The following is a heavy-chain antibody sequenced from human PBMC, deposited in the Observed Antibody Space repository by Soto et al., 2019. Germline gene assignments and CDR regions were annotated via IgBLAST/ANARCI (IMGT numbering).Heavy chain of an antibody. D-gene: IGHD6-6*01. CDR3: ARDLRGIAARPFGY. CDR1: GYTFTGYY. CDR2: INPNSGGT. J-gene: IGHJ4*02. V-gene: IGHV1-2*02. Sequence: VASVKVSCKASGYTFTGYYMHWVRQAPGQGLEWMGWINPNSGGTNYAQKFQGRVTMTRDTSISTAYMELSRLRSDDTAVYYCARDLRGIAARPFGYWGQGTLVTVSS.